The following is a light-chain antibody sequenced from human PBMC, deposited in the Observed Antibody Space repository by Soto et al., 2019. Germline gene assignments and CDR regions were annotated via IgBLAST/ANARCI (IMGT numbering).Light chain of an antibody. CDR2: EVS. J-gene: IGLJ1*01. Sequence: QSVLTQPASVSGSPGQSITISCTGTSSDVGAYNFVSWYQQHPGKAPKLMIFEVSNRPSEVSKRFSGSKSGNTAYLTISGLQADDGADYYCSSYTSRTTYLFGTGTKLTVL. CDR3: SSYTSRTTYL. V-gene: IGLV2-14*01. CDR1: SSDVGAYNF.